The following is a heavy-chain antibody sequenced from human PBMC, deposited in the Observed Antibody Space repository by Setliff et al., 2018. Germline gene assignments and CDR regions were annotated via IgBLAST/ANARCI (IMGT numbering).Heavy chain of an antibody. CDR3: AYDSSGYYPGY. J-gene: IGHJ4*02. V-gene: IGHV1-18*01. CDR1: GHTFITFG. CDR2: ISAYSDDT. D-gene: IGHD3-22*01. Sequence: WASVKVSCKASGHTFITFGISWVRQAPGQGLEWMGWISAYSDDTKYAEKFQGRVTMTMDTSTGTAYMELRSLRSDGTAVYICAYDSSGYYPGYWGQGTLVTVSS.